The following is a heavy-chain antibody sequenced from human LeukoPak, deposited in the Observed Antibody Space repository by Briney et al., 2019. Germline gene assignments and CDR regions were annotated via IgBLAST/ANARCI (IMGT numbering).Heavy chain of an antibody. Sequence: ASVKVSCKASGYTFTNYGISWVRQAPGQGLEWVGWISAYSGNTNYAQKLQGRVTMTTDTSTNTAYMELGSLRFNDTAVYFCARDQITIQSARALDYWGQGTLVTVSS. CDR2: ISAYSGNT. D-gene: IGHD3-3*01. V-gene: IGHV1-18*01. CDR1: GYTFTNYG. CDR3: ARDQITIQSARALDY. J-gene: IGHJ4*02.